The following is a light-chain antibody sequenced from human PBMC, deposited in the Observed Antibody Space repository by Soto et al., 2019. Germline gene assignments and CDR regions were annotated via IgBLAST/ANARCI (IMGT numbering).Light chain of an antibody. V-gene: IGLV2-14*01. CDR1: SSDVGGYNY. CDR3: SSYTRTNTVV. Sequence: QSALTQPASVSGSPGQSITISCTGTSSDVGGYNYVSWYQQRPGKAPKLMIYEVSYRPSAVSNRFSGSKSGNTASLTISGLQADDEADYYCSSYTRTNTVVFGGGTKLTVL. J-gene: IGLJ2*01. CDR2: EVS.